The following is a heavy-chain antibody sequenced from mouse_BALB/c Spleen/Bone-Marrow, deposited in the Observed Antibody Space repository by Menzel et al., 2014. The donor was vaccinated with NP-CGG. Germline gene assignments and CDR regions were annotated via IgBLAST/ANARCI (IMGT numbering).Heavy chain of an antibody. CDR3: ARLGYYGGFAY. Sequence: VQLQQSGGGLVQPGGSLKLSCAASGFDFSRFWMGWVRQAPGKGLEWIGEINPDSSTINYTPSLKDRFIISRDNAKNTLYLQMSKVRSEDTALYYCARLGYYGGFAYWGQGTLVAVSA. D-gene: IGHD2-3*01. CDR2: INPDSSTI. V-gene: IGHV4-1*02. J-gene: IGHJ3*01. CDR1: GFDFSRFW.